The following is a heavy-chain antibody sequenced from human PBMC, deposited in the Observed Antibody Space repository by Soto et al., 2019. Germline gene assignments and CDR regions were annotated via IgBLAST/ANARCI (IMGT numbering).Heavy chain of an antibody. CDR2: IYYSGST. CDR3: ASISNYYGSGSPRYYFDY. J-gene: IGHJ4*02. CDR1: GGSISSSSYY. V-gene: IGHV4-39*01. Sequence: QLQLQESGPGLVKPSETLSLACTVSGGSISSSSYYWGWIRQPPGKGLEWIGSIYYSGSTYYNPSFTIRVTISVDTSKNQFSLKLSSVTAADTAVYYCASISNYYGSGSPRYYFDYWGQGTLVTVSS. D-gene: IGHD3-10*01.